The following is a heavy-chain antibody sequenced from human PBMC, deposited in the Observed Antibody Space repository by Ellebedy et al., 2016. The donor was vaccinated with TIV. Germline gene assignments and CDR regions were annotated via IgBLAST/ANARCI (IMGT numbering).Heavy chain of an antibody. CDR3: ARWRVVSPPH. Sequence: PGGSLRLSCTTSGFAFSSFWFHWVRQAPGKGLVWISLIDSDWSDTIYADSVKGRFTVSRDNAKSTLYLQMNSLRVEDTAVYYCARWRVVSPPHWGQGTLVTVSS. D-gene: IGHD4-23*01. J-gene: IGHJ1*01. CDR2: IDSDWSDT. V-gene: IGHV3-74*01. CDR1: GFAFSSFW.